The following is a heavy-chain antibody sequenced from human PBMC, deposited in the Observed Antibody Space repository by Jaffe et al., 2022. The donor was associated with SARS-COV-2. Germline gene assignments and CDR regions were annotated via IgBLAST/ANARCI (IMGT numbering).Heavy chain of an antibody. J-gene: IGHJ4*02. CDR2: IIPIFGTA. D-gene: IGHD2-15*01. V-gene: IGHV1-69*01. CDR3: ARAVGVCSGGSCYSYYYFDY. Sequence: QVQLVQSGAEVKKPGSSVKVSCKASGGTFSSYAISWVRQAPGQGLEWMGGIIPIFGTANYAQKFQGRVTITADESTSTAYMELSSLRSEDTAVYYCARAVGVCSGGSCYSYYYFDYWGQGTLVTVSS. CDR1: GGTFSSYA.